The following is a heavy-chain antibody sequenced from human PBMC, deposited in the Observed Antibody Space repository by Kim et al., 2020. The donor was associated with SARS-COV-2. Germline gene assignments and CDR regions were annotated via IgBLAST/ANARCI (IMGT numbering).Heavy chain of an antibody. CDR3: ARERIATPEDFDY. V-gene: IGHV4-31*03. D-gene: IGHD2-15*01. CDR2: IYYSGST. Sequence: SETLSLTCTVSGGSISSGGYYWSWISQHPGKGLEWIGYIYYSGSTYYNPSLKSRATISVDTPKNQFSLKLSSVTAADTAVYYCARERIATPEDFDYWGQGTLVTVSS. J-gene: IGHJ4*02. CDR1: GGSISSGGYY.